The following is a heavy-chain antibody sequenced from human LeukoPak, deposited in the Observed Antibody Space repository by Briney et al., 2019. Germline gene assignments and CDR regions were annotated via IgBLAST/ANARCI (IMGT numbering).Heavy chain of an antibody. CDR2: INPNSGGT. V-gene: IGHV1-2*02. Sequence: ASVKVSCKASGYTFTAYYMHWVRQAPGQGLEWMGWINPNSGGTNYAQKFQGRVTMTRNTSISTAYMELSSLRSEDTAVYYCARAGKVGATIDYWGQGTLVTVSS. CDR1: GYTFTAYY. J-gene: IGHJ4*02. CDR3: ARAGKVGATIDY. D-gene: IGHD1-26*01.